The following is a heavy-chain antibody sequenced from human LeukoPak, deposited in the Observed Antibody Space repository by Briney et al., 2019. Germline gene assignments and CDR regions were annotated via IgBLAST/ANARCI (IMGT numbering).Heavy chain of an antibody. CDR3: ARAGNYYYYYYMDV. CDR1: GFTFSDSW. V-gene: IGHV3-74*01. CDR2: INSDGSIT. Sequence: GGSLRLSCAVSGFTFSDSWMHWVRQAPGKGLVWVSRINSDGSITAYADSVKGRFTISRDNAKNSLYLQMNSLRAEDTAVYYCARAGNYYYYYYMDVWGKGTTVTIS. J-gene: IGHJ6*03.